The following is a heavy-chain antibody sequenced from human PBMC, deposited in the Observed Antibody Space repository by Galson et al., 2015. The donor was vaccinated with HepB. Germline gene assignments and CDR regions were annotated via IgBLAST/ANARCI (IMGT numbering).Heavy chain of an antibody. CDR3: AKDWRGLEYYFDY. V-gene: IGHV3-30*18. J-gene: IGHJ4*02. Sequence: SLRLSCAASGFTFSSYGMHWVRQAPGKGLEWVAVIPYDGSNKYYADSVKGRFTISRDNSKNTLYLQMNSLRAEDTAVYYCAKDWRGLEYYFDYWGQGTLVTVSS. CDR2: IPYDGSNK. D-gene: IGHD1-1*01. CDR1: GFTFSSYG.